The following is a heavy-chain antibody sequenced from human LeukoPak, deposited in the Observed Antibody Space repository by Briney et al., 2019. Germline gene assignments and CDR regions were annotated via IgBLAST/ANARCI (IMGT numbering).Heavy chain of an antibody. J-gene: IGHJ3*02. Sequence: SVKVSCKASGGTFSSYAISWVRQAPGQGLEWMGRIIPILGIANYAQKFQGRVTITTDESTSTAYMELSSLRSEDTAVYYCARGPYIVVVPAAITFGNAFDIWGQGTMVTVSS. D-gene: IGHD2-2*01. CDR2: IIPILGIA. CDR3: ARGPYIVVVPAAITFGNAFDI. V-gene: IGHV1-69*04. CDR1: GGTFSSYA.